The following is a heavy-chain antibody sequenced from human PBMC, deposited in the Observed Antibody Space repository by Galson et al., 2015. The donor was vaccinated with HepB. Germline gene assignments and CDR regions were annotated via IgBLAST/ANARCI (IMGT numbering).Heavy chain of an antibody. J-gene: IGHJ4*02. CDR1: GFSIRSHY. CDR3: AQLGTGY. D-gene: IGHD6-13*01. Sequence: SLRLSCAASGFSIRSHYMNWVRQAPGKGLEWVSLIHGGNNKYYADSVKGRFTISRDDSSNTLYLQMNSLGAEDTAVYYCAQLGTGYWGQGTLVTVSS. V-gene: IGHV3-53*01. CDR2: IHGGNNK.